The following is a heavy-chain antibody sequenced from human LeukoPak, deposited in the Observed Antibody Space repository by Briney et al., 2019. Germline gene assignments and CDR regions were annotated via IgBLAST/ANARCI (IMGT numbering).Heavy chain of an antibody. J-gene: IGHJ4*02. CDR1: GFTFSSYW. D-gene: IGHD6-19*01. CDR2: IRQDGSVN. CDR3: ATDSSRPGYSSGWDFDY. V-gene: IGHV3-7*01. Sequence: GGSLRLSCEASGFTFSSYWMSWVRQAPGKGLEWVATIRQDGSVNHCVDSVKGRFTVSRDNAWNSSYLQMDSLRAEDTAVYYCATDSSRPGYSSGWDFDYWGQGTLVTVSS.